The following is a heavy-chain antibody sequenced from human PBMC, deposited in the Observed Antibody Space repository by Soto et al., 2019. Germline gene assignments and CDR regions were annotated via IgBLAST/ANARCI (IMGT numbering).Heavy chain of an antibody. Sequence: SETLSLTCTVSGGSISSYYWSWIRQPPGKGLEWIGYIYYSGSTNYNPSLQSRVTISVDTSKNQFSLKLSSVTAADTAVYYCARGPFEYYDSSGYSHAKDYWGQGTLVTVSS. D-gene: IGHD3-22*01. CDR3: ARGPFEYYDSSGYSHAKDY. CDR1: GGSISSYY. J-gene: IGHJ4*02. CDR2: IYYSGST. V-gene: IGHV4-59*01.